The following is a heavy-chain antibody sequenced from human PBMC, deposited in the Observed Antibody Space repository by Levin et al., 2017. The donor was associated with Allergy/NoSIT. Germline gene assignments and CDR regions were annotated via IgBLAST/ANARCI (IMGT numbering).Heavy chain of an antibody. D-gene: IGHD2-8*02. CDR3: AKEGYCTGGVCYTDY. CDR1: GFTFSSYA. V-gene: IGHV3-23*01. J-gene: IGHJ4*02. CDR2: ISGSGGST. Sequence: SCAASGFTFSSYAMSWVRQAPGKGLEWVSAISGSGGSTYYADSVKGRFTISRDNSKNTLYLQMNSLRAEDTAVYYCAKEGYCTGGVCYTDYWGQGTLVTVSS.